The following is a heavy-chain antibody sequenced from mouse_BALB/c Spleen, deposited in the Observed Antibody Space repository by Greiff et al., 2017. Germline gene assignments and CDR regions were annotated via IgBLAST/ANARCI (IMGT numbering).Heavy chain of an antibody. CDR2: IRLKSNNYAT. CDR1: GFTFSNYW. V-gene: IGHV6-6*02. J-gene: IGHJ2*01. D-gene: IGHD1-1*01. Sequence: EVKLEESGGGLVQPGGSMKLSCVASGFTFSNYWMNWVRQSPEKGLEWVAEIRLKSNNYATHYAESVKGRFTISRDDSKSSVYLQMNNLRAEDTGIYYCTSSPFITTVVVPWGQGTTLTVSS. CDR3: TSSPFITTVVVP.